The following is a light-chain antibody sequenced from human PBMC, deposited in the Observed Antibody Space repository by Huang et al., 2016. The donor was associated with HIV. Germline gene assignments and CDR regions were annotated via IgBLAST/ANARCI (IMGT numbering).Light chain of an antibody. CDR2: GAS. CDR3: QQTYNTPPYT. Sequence: IQMTQSPSSLSASVGDRITIPCRASQSISNYLNWYQQKPGKAPKVLIFGASSLQSGVPSRFRGSGSGTDFTLTISSLQPEDFATYYCQQTYNTPPYTFGQGTKLEIK. J-gene: IGKJ2*01. V-gene: IGKV1-39*01. CDR1: QSISNY.